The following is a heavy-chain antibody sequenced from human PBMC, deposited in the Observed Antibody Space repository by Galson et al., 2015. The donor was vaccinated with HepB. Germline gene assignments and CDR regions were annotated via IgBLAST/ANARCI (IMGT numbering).Heavy chain of an antibody. Sequence: SLRLSCAASGFTFSTYDMNWVRQAPGKGLEWLSYITSSSSNIYYADSVKGRFTISRDNAKKSLYLEMTSLRDEDTAVYYCTRKWAFDIWGQGTMVTVS. CDR2: ITSSSSNI. D-gene: IGHD1-26*01. J-gene: IGHJ3*02. V-gene: IGHV3-48*02. CDR3: TRKWAFDI. CDR1: GFTFSTYD.